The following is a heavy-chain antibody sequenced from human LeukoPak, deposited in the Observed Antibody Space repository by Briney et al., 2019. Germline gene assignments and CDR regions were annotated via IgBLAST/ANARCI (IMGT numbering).Heavy chain of an antibody. J-gene: IGHJ4*02. CDR3: ARDKDYGFTY. CDR1: GFTFSSYS. D-gene: IGHD4-17*01. Sequence: GGSLRLSCAASGFTFSSYSMNWARQAPGKGPEWISYISSDGSSTIIYADSVKGRFTISRDNAKNSLYLQMNSLRAEDTAVYYCARDKDYGFTYWGQGTLVTVSS. V-gene: IGHV3-48*01. CDR2: ISSDGSSTI.